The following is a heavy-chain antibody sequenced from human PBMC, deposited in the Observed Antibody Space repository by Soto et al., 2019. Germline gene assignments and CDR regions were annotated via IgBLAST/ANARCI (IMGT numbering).Heavy chain of an antibody. D-gene: IGHD3-9*01. CDR1: GFSLSTSGVG. CDR3: AHSRQKVRYFDWLPEDKYYYGMDV. J-gene: IGHJ6*02. Sequence: QITLKESGPPLVKPTQTLTLTCTFSGFSLSTSGVGVGWIRQPPGKALEWLALIYWNDDKRYSPSLKSGLTITKDTSKNQVVLTMTNMDPVDTATYYCAHSRQKVRYFDWLPEDKYYYGMDVWGQGTTVTVSS. V-gene: IGHV2-5*01. CDR2: IYWNDDK.